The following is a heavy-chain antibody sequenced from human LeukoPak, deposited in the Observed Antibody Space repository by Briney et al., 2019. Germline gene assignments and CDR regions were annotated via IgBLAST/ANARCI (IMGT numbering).Heavy chain of an antibody. CDR2: TYTSGST. D-gene: IGHD3-22*01. V-gene: IGHV4-4*07. CDR1: GGSISSYY. J-gene: IGHJ4*02. Sequence: PSETLSLTCTVSGGSISSYYWSWIRQPAGKGLEWIGRTYTSGSTNYNPSLKSRVTMSVDTSKNQFSLKLSSVTAADTAVYYCARDRWRYYDSSGYYSYFDYWGQGTLVTVSS. CDR3: ARDRWRYYDSSGYYSYFDY.